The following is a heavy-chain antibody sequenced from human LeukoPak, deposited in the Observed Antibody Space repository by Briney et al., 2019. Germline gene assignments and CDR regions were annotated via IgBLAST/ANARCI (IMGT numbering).Heavy chain of an antibody. Sequence: ASVKVSCKASGYTFTTYDINWVRQATGQGLEWMGWMNPNSANTGYAQKFRGRVTITRNTSISTAYMELNSLRSDDTAVYYCARARLVRGPVTPLYYFDYWGQGVLVTVSS. CDR2: MNPNSANT. CDR1: GYTFTTYD. D-gene: IGHD2-8*02. J-gene: IGHJ4*02. V-gene: IGHV1-8*01. CDR3: ARARLVRGPVTPLYYFDY.